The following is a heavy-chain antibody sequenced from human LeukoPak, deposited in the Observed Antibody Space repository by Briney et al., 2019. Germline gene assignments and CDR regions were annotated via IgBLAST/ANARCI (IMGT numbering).Heavy chain of an antibody. V-gene: IGHV3-23*01. J-gene: IGHJ4*02. Sequence: GGSLRLSCAASGFTFSSYAMSWVRQAPGKGLEWVTAISGSGGSTYYADSVKGRFTISRDNSKNTLYLQMNSLRAEDTAVYYCAKSQGVTTVLSSFDYWGQGTLVTVSS. CDR1: GFTFSSYA. CDR3: AKSQGVTTVLSSFDY. D-gene: IGHD4-11*01. CDR2: ISGSGGST.